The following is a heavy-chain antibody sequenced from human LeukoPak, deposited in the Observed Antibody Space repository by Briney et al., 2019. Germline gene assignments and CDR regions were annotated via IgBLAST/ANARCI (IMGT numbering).Heavy chain of an antibody. J-gene: IGHJ4*02. CDR2: INPSGGST. D-gene: IGHD3-3*01. CDR1: GYTFTSYY. Sequence: ASVKVSCKASGYTFTSYYMHWVRQAPGQGLEWMGIINPSGGSTSYAQKFQGRVTMTRDTSTSTVYMELSSLRSEDTAVYYCARDRKDFWSGYYSYFDYWGQGTLVTVPS. CDR3: ARDRKDFWSGYYSYFDY. V-gene: IGHV1-46*01.